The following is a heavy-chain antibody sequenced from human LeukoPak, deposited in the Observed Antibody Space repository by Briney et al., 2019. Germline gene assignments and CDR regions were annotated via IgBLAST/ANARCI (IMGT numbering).Heavy chain of an antibody. Sequence: SVKVSCKASGGTFSSYAIRWVRQAPGQGLEWMGGIIPIFGTANYAQKFQGRVTITADESTSTAYMELSSLRSEDTAVYYCARVTTVTTVGYYYYYMDVWGKGTTVTISS. V-gene: IGHV1-69*13. J-gene: IGHJ6*03. CDR3: ARVTTVTTVGYYYYYMDV. CDR1: GGTFSSYA. CDR2: IIPIFGTA. D-gene: IGHD4-17*01.